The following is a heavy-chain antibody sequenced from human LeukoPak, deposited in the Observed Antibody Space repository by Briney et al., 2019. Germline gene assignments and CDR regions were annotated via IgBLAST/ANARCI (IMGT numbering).Heavy chain of an antibody. CDR1: GGTFSSYA. Sequence: ASVKVSCKASGGTFSSYAISWVRQAPGQGLEWMGGIIPIFGTANYAQKFQGRVTITTDESTSTAYMELSSLRSEDTAVYYCATTGTNSYYYYMDVWGKGTTVTVSS. D-gene: IGHD1-7*01. V-gene: IGHV1-69*05. CDR2: IIPIFGTA. J-gene: IGHJ6*03. CDR3: ATTGTNSYYYYMDV.